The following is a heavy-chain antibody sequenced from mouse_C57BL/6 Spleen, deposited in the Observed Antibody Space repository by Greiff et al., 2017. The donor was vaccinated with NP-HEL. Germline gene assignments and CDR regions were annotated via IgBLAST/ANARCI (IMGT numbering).Heavy chain of an antibody. J-gene: IGHJ2*01. CDR3: ARYNAYDRPLGY. D-gene: IGHD2-2*01. Sequence: QVQLQPPGAEPVKPGASVKMSRKASGYTFTSYWITWVKQRPGQGLEWDGDIYPGSGSTNYNEKFKSKATLTVDTSSSTAYMQRSSLTSEDSAVNYCARYNAYDRPLGYWGQGTTLTVSS. V-gene: IGHV1-55*01. CDR1: GYTFTSYW. CDR2: IYPGSGST.